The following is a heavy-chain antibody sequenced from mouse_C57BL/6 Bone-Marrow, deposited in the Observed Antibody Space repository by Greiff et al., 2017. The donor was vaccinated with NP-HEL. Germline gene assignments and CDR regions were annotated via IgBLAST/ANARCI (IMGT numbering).Heavy chain of an antibody. Sequence: QVQLQQPGAELVMPGASVKLSCKASGYTFTSYWMHWVKQRPGQGLEWIGEIDPSDSYTNYNQKFKGKSTFAVGKSSSTAYMQLSSLTSEDSAVYDCAREDYYGSSAWFAYWGQGTLVTVCA. CDR3: AREDYYGSSAWFAY. V-gene: IGHV1-69*01. CDR2: IDPSDSYT. J-gene: IGHJ3*01. CDR1: GYTFTSYW. D-gene: IGHD1-1*01.